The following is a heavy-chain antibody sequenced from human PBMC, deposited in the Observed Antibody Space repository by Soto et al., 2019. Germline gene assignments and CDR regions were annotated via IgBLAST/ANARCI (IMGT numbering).Heavy chain of an antibody. CDR1: GVSVSSGNDY. CDR3: TRALHCTSTICRLAD. J-gene: IGHJ4*02. V-gene: IGHV4-61*01. Sequence: SETLSLTCTVSGVSVSSGNDYWSWIRQPPGKGMEWIGYVYSSGTTNYNASLKSRVTMSVDTSRNQFSLKLSSVTPADTAVYFCTRALHCTSTICRLADWGRGTLVTVSS. CDR2: VYSSGTT. D-gene: IGHD2-2*01.